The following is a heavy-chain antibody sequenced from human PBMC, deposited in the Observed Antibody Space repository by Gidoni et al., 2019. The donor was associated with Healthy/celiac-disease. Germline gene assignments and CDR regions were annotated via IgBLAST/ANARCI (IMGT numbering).Heavy chain of an antibody. J-gene: IGHJ4*02. CDR3: AKDRGRDGYNSGFDY. CDR2: IRYDGSNK. Sequence: QVQLVESGGGVVQPGGSLGLSCAAAGFTFSSYGMHWVRQAPGKGLEWVAFIRYDGSNKYYADSVKGRFTISRDNSKNTLYLQMNSLRAEDTAVYYCAKDRGRDGYNSGFDYWGQGTLVTVSS. CDR1: GFTFSSYG. D-gene: IGHD5-12*01. V-gene: IGHV3-30*02.